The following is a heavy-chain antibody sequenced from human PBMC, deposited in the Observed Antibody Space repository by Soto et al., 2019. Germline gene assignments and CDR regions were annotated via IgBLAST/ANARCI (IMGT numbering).Heavy chain of an antibody. D-gene: IGHD6-6*01. CDR3: ARDAAVGSSKYYYYGMDV. CDR1: GYTFTSYG. V-gene: IGHV1-18*01. Sequence: GASVKVSCKASGYTFTSYGISWVRQAPGQGLEWMGWISAYNGNTNYAQKLQGRVTMTTDTSTSTAYMELRSLRSDDTAVYYCARDAAVGSSKYYYYGMDVWGQGTTVTV. CDR2: ISAYNGNT. J-gene: IGHJ6*02.